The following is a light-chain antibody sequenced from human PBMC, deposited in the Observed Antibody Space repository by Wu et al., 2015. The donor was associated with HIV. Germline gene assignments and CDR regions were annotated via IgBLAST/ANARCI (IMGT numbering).Light chain of an antibody. CDR2: GAS. V-gene: IGKV3-11*01. Sequence: GRRATLSCRASQRVSTFVAWYQHRPGQAPRLVIYGASNRATGIPARFSGSGSETDFTLTISSLEPEDFAVYYCQQRSNWPYTFGQGTKVEIK. CDR3: QQRSNWPYT. J-gene: IGKJ2*01. CDR1: QRVSTF.